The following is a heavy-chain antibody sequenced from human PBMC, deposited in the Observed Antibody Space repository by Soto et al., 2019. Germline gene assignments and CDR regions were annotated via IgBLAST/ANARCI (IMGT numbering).Heavy chain of an antibody. CDR2: IAYDGTIK. D-gene: IGHD1-26*01. J-gene: IGHJ4*02. CDR3: ARDKIKGAPDYLDS. CDR1: GFTFSANA. Sequence: QEQLVESGGDVVQPGRSLTLSCAASGFTFSANAMHWVRQAPGKGLEWVAVIAYDGTIKIYRDSVKGRFTISRDDSKSTLYLQMHRLRPEDTAVYYCARDKIKGAPDYLDSWGQGTLVTVSS. V-gene: IGHV3-30-3*01.